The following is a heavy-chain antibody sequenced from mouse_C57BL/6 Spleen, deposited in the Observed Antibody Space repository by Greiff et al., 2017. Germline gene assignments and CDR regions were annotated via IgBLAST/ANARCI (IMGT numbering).Heavy chain of an antibody. CDR3: ARGTPTGTWFAY. CDR2: ISDGGSCT. V-gene: IGHV5-4*03. D-gene: IGHD4-1*01. J-gene: IGHJ3*01. CDR1: GFTFSSSA. Sequence: EVMLVESGGGLVKPGGSLTLSCAASGFTFSSSALSWVRQTPEKRLEWVATISDGGSCTNYPDTVNGRFTLSSDNAKNNLYLQMSHHKSKDTAMNYCARGTPTGTWFAYWGQGTLVTVSA.